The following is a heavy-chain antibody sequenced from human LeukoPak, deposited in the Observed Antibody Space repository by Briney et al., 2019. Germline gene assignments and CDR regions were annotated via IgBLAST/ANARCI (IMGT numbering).Heavy chain of an antibody. Sequence: SETLSLTCTVSGGSISSGDYYWSWIRQPPGKGLEWIGYIYYSGSTYYNPSLKSRVTISVDTSKNQFSLKLSSVTAVDTAVYYCARDEAHYYDSSGFSYWGQGTLVTVSS. J-gene: IGHJ4*02. CDR1: GGSISSGDYY. D-gene: IGHD3-22*01. CDR2: IYYSGST. CDR3: ARDEAHYYDSSGFSY. V-gene: IGHV4-30-4*01.